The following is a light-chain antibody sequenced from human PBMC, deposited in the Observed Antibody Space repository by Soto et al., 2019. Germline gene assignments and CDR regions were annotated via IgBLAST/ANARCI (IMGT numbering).Light chain of an antibody. Sequence: QSALTQPASVSGSPGQSITISCTGTSSDVGGYNYVSWYQQHTGKAPKLMIYDVSSRPSGVSNRFSGSKSGNTASLTISGLLSEDEAYYYCTSYTTNKTPLFGGGTKLTVL. CDR1: SSDVGGYNY. V-gene: IGLV2-14*03. CDR2: DVS. J-gene: IGLJ2*01. CDR3: TSYTTNKTPL.